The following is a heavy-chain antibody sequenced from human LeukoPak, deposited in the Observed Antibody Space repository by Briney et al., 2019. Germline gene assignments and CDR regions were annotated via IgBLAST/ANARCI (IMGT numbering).Heavy chain of an antibody. CDR3: AELGITMIGGV. CDR1: GFSFSSYA. Sequence: GGSLRLSCAGSGFSFSSYAMSWVRQAPGKGLEWVSAISGSGGSTYYADSVKGRFTISRDNSKNTLYLQMNSLRAEDTAVYYCAELGITMIGGVWGKGTTVTISS. V-gene: IGHV3-23*01. D-gene: IGHD3-10*02. J-gene: IGHJ6*04. CDR2: ISGSGGST.